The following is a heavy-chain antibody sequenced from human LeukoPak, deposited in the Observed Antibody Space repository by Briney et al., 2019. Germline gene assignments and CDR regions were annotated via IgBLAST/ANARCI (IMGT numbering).Heavy chain of an antibody. V-gene: IGHV1-3*01. J-gene: IGHJ4*02. CDR2: INAGNGNT. Sequence: ASVKVSYKASGYTFTSYAMHWVRQAPGQRLEWMGWINAGNGNTKYSQKFQGRVTITRDTSASTAYMELSSLRSEDTAVYYCARRSSGYPIGREDFDYWGQGTLVTVSS. CDR1: GYTFTSYA. D-gene: IGHD3-22*01. CDR3: ARRSSGYPIGREDFDY.